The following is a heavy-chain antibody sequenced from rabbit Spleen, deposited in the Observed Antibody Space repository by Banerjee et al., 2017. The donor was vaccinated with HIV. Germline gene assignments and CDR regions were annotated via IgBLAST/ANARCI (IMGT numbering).Heavy chain of an antibody. CDR2: IDASDSGFT. D-gene: IGHD8-1*01. CDR3: ARDSGSSFSSYGMDL. CDR1: GVSFSGSSY. V-gene: IGHV1S40*01. Sequence: QSLEESGGDLVKPGASLTLTCIASGVSFSGSSYMCWVRQAPGKGLEWIACIDASDSGFTYFASWAKGRFTISKTSSTTVTLQMTSLTAADTATYFCARDSGSSFSSYGMDLWGPGTLVTVS. J-gene: IGHJ6*01.